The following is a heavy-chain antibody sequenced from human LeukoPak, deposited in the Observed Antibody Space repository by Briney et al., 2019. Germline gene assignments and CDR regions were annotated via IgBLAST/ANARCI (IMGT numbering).Heavy chain of an antibody. D-gene: IGHD4-17*01. CDR2: INPNSGGT. CDR1: GYTFTGYY. J-gene: IGHJ4*02. V-gene: IGHV1-2*06. Sequence: ASVKVSCKASGYTFTGYYIHWVRQAPGQGLEWMGRINPNSGGTNYAQKFQGRVTMTRDTSINTAYMDLSGLTSDDTAVYYCARDFYGDIDYWGQGTLVTVSS. CDR3: ARDFYGDIDY.